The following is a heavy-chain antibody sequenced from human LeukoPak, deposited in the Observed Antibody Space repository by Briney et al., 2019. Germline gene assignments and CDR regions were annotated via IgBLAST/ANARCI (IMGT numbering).Heavy chain of an antibody. J-gene: IGHJ4*02. D-gene: IGHD6-6*01. CDR3: ARLGQDWSRIAARRRYYFDY. Sequence: SQTLSLTCTVSGGSISSGSYYWSRIRQPPGKGLEWIGEINHSGSTNYNPSLKSRVTISVDTSKNQFSLKLSSVTAADTAVYYCARLGQDWSRIAARRRYYFDYWGQGTLVTVSS. CDR1: GGSISSGSYY. CDR2: INHSGST. V-gene: IGHV4-39*07.